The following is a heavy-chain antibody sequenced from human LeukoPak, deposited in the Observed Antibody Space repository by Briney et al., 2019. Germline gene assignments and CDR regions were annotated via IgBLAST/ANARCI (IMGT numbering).Heavy chain of an antibody. CDR2: ISSGSNYI. CDR1: GFTFSSYS. Sequence: GGSLRLSCAASGFTFSSYSMNWVRQAPGKGLEWVSSISSGSNYIYYADSLKGRFTISRDNAKNSLYLQMNSLRAEDTAVYYCAKWGDYDILTGYYDSDYWGQGTLVTVSS. D-gene: IGHD3-9*01. V-gene: IGHV3-21*01. CDR3: AKWGDYDILTGYYDSDY. J-gene: IGHJ4*02.